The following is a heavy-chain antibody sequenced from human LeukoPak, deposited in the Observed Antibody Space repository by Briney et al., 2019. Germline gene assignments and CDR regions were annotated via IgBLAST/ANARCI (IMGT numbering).Heavy chain of an antibody. V-gene: IGHV4-59*08. CDR2: LNYWGST. CDR1: GPPLTIYH. CDR3: ARALRDYDVLTGVAQGWFDP. D-gene: IGHD3-9*01. Sequence: PWDPLPLLCSVCGPPLTIYHWPCTPEPPGAALVDCRELNYWGSTIYNPSLTSRILMSVDTSKNQFSLNLTSVTATDTAIYYCARALRDYDVLTGVAQGWFDPWGQGALVTVSS. J-gene: IGHJ5*02.